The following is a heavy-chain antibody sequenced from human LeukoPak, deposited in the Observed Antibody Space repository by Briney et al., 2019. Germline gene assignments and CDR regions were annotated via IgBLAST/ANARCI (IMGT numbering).Heavy chain of an antibody. CDR2: IYSGGST. V-gene: IGHV3-53*04. CDR3: ARDSSGYYSYGMDV. D-gene: IGHD6-19*01. J-gene: IGHJ6*02. CDR1: GFTVSSNY. Sequence: WGSLRLSCAASGFTVSSNYMSWVRQAPGKGLEWVSVIYSGGSTYYADSVKGRFTISRHNSKNTLYLQMNSLRAEDTAVYYCARDSSGYYSYGMDVWGQGTTVTVSS.